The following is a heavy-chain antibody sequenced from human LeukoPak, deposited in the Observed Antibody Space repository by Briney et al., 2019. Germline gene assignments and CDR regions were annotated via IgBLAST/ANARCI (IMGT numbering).Heavy chain of an antibody. D-gene: IGHD3-16*01. V-gene: IGHV4-4*07. CDR3: ARGDYYDGGGRNWFDP. CDR1: GDSMSSYY. CDR2: IHTSWTT. Sequence: SETLSLTCTVSGDSMSSYYWNFIRQPAGKGLEWIGRIHTSWTTYYNPSLKSRITMSVDTSRNQFSPRLTSVTAADTAVYYCARGDYYDGGGRNWFDPWGQGTLVTVS. J-gene: IGHJ5*02.